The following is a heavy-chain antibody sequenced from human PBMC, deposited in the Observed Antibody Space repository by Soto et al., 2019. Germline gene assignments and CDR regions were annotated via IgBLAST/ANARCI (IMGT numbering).Heavy chain of an antibody. J-gene: IGHJ3*02. D-gene: IGHD4-17*01. V-gene: IGHV3-21*01. CDR1: GFTFSSYS. Sequence: PGGSLRLSCAASGFTFSSYSMNWVRQAPGKGLEWVSSISSSSSYIYYADSVKGRFTISRDNAKNSLYLQMNSLRAEDTAVYYCARDPDYGDAFDIWGQGTMVTVSS. CDR3: ARDPDYGDAFDI. CDR2: ISSSSSYI.